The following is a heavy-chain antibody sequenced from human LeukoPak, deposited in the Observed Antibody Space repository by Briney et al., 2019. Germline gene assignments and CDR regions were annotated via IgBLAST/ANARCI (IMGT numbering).Heavy chain of an antibody. Sequence: SETLSLTCTVSGGSISSGSYYWSWSRQPAGKGLEWIGRFYPSGSTHYNPSLKSRVTISVDTSKSQFSLNLGSVTAADTAVYYCARALVPTVVTNYFDYWGQGTLVTVSS. CDR1: GGSISSGSYY. CDR2: FYPSGST. V-gene: IGHV4-61*02. CDR3: ARALVPTVVTNYFDY. D-gene: IGHD4-23*01. J-gene: IGHJ4*02.